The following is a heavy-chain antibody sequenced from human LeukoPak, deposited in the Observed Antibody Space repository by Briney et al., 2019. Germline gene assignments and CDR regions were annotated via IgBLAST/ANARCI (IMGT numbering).Heavy chain of an antibody. CDR1: GFTFSSYS. Sequence: GGSLRLSCAASGFTFSSYSMNWVRRAPGKGLEWVANIRPDGSVIHYVDSVKGRFTISRDNAKNSLYLQMNSLRAEDTAVYYCAELGITMIGGVWGKGTTVTISS. D-gene: IGHD3-10*02. V-gene: IGHV3-7*01. CDR3: AELGITMIGGV. J-gene: IGHJ6*04. CDR2: IRPDGSVI.